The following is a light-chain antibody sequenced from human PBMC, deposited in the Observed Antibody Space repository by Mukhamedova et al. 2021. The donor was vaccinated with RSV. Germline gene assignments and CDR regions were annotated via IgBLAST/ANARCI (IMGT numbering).Light chain of an antibody. CDR2: GAS. V-gene: IGKV3-20*01. CDR1: QSVSSSY. CDR3: QQSGSSPLT. J-gene: IGKJ3*01. Sequence: GERVTLSCRASQSVSSSYLAWYQQKPGQAPRLLIYGASSRATGIPDRFSGSGSGTDFTLTISRLEPDDFAVYYCQQSGSSPLTFGP.